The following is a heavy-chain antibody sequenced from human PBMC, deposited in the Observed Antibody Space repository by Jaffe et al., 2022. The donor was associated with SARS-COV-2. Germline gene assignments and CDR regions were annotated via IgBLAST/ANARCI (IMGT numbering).Heavy chain of an antibody. CDR1: GGTFSSNA. V-gene: IGHV1-69*01. J-gene: IGHJ4*02. CDR3: ARDPQGGTTVTSYYFDS. CDR2: IIPIFGTA. D-gene: IGHD4-17*01. Sequence: QVQLVQSGAEVKKPGSSVKVSCKASGGTFSSNAISWVRQAPGQGLEWMGGIIPIFGTASYAQKFQGRVTMTAGESTSTAYMELSSLRSDDTAIYYCARDPQGGTTVTSYYFDSWGQGTLVTVSS.